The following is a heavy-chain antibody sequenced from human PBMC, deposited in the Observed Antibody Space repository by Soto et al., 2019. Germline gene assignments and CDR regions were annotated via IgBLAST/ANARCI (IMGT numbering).Heavy chain of an antibody. J-gene: IGHJ4*02. D-gene: IGHD6-13*01. V-gene: IGHV1-46*01. CDR1: GYTFTNSY. CDR2: LNPNGGST. CDR3: ARNLAAGDY. Sequence: ASVKVSCKASGYTFTNSYIHWVRQAPGQGLEWMALLNPNGGSTNYAQNFQGRVTVTRDTSTSTAYMELTSLTSEDTAVYYCARNLAAGDYWGQGTLVTVSS.